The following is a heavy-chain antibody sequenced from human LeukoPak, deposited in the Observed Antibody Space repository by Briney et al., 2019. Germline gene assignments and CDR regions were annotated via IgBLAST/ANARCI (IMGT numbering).Heavy chain of an antibody. J-gene: IGHJ4*02. CDR3: AKGSTVTTLDFGY. V-gene: IGHV3-30*18. D-gene: IGHD4-17*01. CDR1: GFTFSSYG. CDR2: ISYDGSNK. Sequence: GGSLRLSCAASGFTFSSYGMHWVRQAPGKGLEWVAVISYDGSNKYYADSVKGRFTISRDNSKNTLYLQMNSLRAEDTAVYYCAKGSTVTTLDFGYWGQGTLVTVSS.